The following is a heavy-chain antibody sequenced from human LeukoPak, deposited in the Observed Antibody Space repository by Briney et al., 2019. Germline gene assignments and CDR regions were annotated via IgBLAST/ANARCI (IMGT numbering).Heavy chain of an antibody. CDR2: IYYSGST. J-gene: IGHJ4*02. CDR1: GGSISSYY. CDR3: ARRIRGFDY. Sequence: SETLSLTCTVSGGSISSYYWSWIRQPPGKGLEWIGYIYYSGSTYYNPSLKSRVTISVDTSKNQFSLKLSSVTAADTAVYYCARRIRGFDYWGQGTLVTVSS. V-gene: IGHV4-59*04. D-gene: IGHD2-15*01.